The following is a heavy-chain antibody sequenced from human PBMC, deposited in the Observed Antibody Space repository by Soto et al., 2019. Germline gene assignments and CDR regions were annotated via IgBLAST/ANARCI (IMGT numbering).Heavy chain of an antibody. J-gene: IGHJ4*02. CDR2: MNPNSGNT. CDR1: GYTFTSYD. CDR3: ARGREWWLLRPFDY. V-gene: IGHV1-8*01. D-gene: IGHD5-12*01. Sequence: ASVKVSCKASGYTFTSYDINWVRQATGQGLEWMGWMNPNSGNTGYAQKFQGRVTMTRNTSISTAYMELSSLRSEDTAVYYCARGREWWLLRPFDYWGQGTLVTVSS.